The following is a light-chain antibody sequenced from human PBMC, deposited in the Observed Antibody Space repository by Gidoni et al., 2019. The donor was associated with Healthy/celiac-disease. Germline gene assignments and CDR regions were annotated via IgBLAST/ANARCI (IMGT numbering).Light chain of an antibody. CDR3: QKYNSALT. Sequence: DIQMTQSPSSLSASVGDRVTITCRASQGISNYLAWYKKKPGKVPKLLIYAASTLQSGVPSRFSGSGSGTDFTLTISSLQPEDVATYYCQKYNSALTFGGGTKVEIK. V-gene: IGKV1-27*01. CDR1: QGISNY. J-gene: IGKJ4*01. CDR2: AAS.